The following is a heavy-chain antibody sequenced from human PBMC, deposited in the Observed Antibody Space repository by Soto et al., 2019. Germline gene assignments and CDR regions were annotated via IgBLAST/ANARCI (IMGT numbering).Heavy chain of an antibody. Sequence: FEPHRHTRTVLWGSSSNYDWSWIRQPPGKGLEWIGYIYYSGSSYYNPSLKSRVTISIDTSKNQLSLKLSSVTAADTAVYYCARTSPRGSGTWFDPWGQGTLVTVSS. CDR3: ARTSPRGSGTWFDP. CDR1: WGSSSNYD. D-gene: IGHD3-10*01. J-gene: IGHJ5*02. CDR2: IYYSGSS. V-gene: IGHV4-59*08.